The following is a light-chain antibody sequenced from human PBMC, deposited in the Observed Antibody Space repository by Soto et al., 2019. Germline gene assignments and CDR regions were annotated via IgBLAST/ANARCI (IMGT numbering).Light chain of an antibody. Sequence: EIVLTQSPGTLSLSPGERATLSCRASQSVSSSYLAWYQQKPGQAPRLLIYGASCRATGIPDRFSGSGSGTDFTLTISRLEPEDFAVYYCQQYGSSPRTFGQGTKV. CDR1: QSVSSSY. J-gene: IGKJ1*01. CDR2: GAS. CDR3: QQYGSSPRT. V-gene: IGKV3-20*01.